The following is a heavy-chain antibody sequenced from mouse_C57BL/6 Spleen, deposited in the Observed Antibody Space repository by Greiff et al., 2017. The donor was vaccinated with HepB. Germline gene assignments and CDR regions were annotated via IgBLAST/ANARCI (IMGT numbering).Heavy chain of an antibody. J-gene: IGHJ2*01. CDR3: ARGDFHYYGSSYFDY. V-gene: IGHV5-17*01. Sequence: EVKLVESGGGLVKPGGSLKLSCAASGFTFSDYGMHWVRQAPEKGLEWVAYISSGSSTIYYADTVKGRFTISRDNAKNTLFLQMTSLRSEDTAMYYCARGDFHYYGSSYFDYWGQGTTLTVSS. CDR2: ISSGSSTI. CDR1: GFTFSDYG. D-gene: IGHD1-1*01.